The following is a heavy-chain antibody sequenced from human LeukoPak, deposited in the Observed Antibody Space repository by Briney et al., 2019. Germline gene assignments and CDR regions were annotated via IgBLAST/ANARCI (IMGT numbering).Heavy chain of an antibody. Sequence: AASVKVSCKASGGTFSSYAISWVRQAPGQGLERMGGIIPIFGTANYAQKFQGRVTITTDESTSTAYMELSSLRSEDTAVYYCARARYYYDSSGYYGYWGQGTLVTVSS. D-gene: IGHD3-22*01. CDR1: GGTFSSYA. CDR2: IIPIFGTA. CDR3: ARARYYYDSSGYYGY. V-gene: IGHV1-69*05. J-gene: IGHJ4*02.